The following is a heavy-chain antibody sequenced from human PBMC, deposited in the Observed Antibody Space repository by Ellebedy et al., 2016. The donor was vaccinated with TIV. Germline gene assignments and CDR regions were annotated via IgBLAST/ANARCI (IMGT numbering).Heavy chain of an antibody. J-gene: IGHJ6*02. CDR1: GYSISSGNF. D-gene: IGHD3-22*01. Sequence: MPSETLSLTCTVSGYSISSGNFWVWIRQPPGKGLEWLGYTFYSGSTNYNPSLKSRLTMSVDTSKNQFSLKLTSVTAADTAMYYCARFNSIIVFYGMDVWGPGTTVTVSS. CDR3: ARFNSIIVFYGMDV. CDR2: TFYSGST. V-gene: IGHV4-28*01.